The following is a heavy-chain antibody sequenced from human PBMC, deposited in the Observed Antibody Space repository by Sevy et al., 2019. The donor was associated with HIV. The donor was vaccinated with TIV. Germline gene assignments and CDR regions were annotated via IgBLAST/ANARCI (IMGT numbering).Heavy chain of an antibody. CDR3: ARPMVRGVIGVSAFDI. CDR1: GGTFSSYA. V-gene: IGHV1-69*13. D-gene: IGHD3-10*01. J-gene: IGHJ3*02. Sequence: ASVKVSCKASGGTFSSYAISWVRQAPGQGLEWMGGIIPIFGTANYAQKFRGRVTITADESTGTAYMELSSLRSEDTAVYYCARPMVRGVIGVSAFDIWGQGTMVTVSS. CDR2: IIPIFGTA.